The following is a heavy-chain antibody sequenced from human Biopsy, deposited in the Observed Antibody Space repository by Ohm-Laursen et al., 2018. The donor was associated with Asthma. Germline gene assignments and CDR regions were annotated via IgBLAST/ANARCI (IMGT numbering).Heavy chain of an antibody. D-gene: IGHD3-9*01. Sequence: ASVKVSCKASGYTFIHFAVHWVRQAPGQRLEWMGWINAGDGNTKYSQKFQGRVTITRDTSASTAYMDLRSLRSEDTAMYYCARTYYDFLTGQVNDAFALWGQGAMVTVSS. V-gene: IGHV1-3*01. J-gene: IGHJ3*01. CDR2: INAGDGNT. CDR3: ARTYYDFLTGQVNDAFAL. CDR1: GYTFIHFA.